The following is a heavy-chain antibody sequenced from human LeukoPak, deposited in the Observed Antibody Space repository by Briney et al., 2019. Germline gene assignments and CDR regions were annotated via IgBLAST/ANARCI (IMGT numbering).Heavy chain of an antibody. CDR1: GFTFSEYG. D-gene: IGHD3-22*01. J-gene: IGHJ4*02. Sequence: PGGSLRLSCAASGFTFSEYGMNWVRQAPGKGLEWVSGIGFGGTTYYADSVKGRFTISRDTSKNTLYLQMNSLRAEDTAVYFCAKAQGYYDCWGQGTLVTVSS. CDR3: AKAQGYYDC. CDR2: IGFGGTT. V-gene: IGHV3-23*01.